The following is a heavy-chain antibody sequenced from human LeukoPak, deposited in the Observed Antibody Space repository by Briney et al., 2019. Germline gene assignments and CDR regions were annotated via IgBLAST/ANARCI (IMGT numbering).Heavy chain of an antibody. D-gene: IGHD3-10*01. CDR1: GGTFSSYA. Sequence: SVKVSCKASGGTFSSYAISWVRQAPRQGLECMGGIIPIFGTANYAQKFQGRVTITADESTSTAYMELSSLRSEDTAGYYCARDRGVTMVRGVIDSFDYWGQGTLVTVSS. J-gene: IGHJ4*02. CDR2: IIPIFGTA. V-gene: IGHV1-69*13. CDR3: ARDRGVTMVRGVIDSFDY.